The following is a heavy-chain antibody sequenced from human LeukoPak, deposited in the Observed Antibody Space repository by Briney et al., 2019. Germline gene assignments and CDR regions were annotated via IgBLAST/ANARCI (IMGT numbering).Heavy chain of an antibody. CDR1: GYTFTSYG. J-gene: IGHJ4*02. Sequence: ASVKVSCKASGYTFTSYGISWVRQAPGQGLECMGWISAYNGNTNYAQKLQGRVTMTTDTSTSTAYMELRSLRSDDTAVYYCARGRSTYYYDSSGYYPPDYWGQGTLVTVSS. CDR2: ISAYNGNT. V-gene: IGHV1-18*01. D-gene: IGHD3-22*01. CDR3: ARGRSTYYYDSSGYYPPDY.